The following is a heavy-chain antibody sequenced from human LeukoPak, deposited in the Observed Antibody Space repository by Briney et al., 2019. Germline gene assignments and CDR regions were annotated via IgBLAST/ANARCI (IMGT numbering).Heavy chain of an antibody. CDR2: IHSGGGT. V-gene: IGHV3-66*01. CDR1: GFTFSKYW. D-gene: IGHD2-15*01. J-gene: IGHJ4*02. Sequence: GGSLRLSCAASGFTFSKYWMTWVRQAPGKGLEWVSVIHSGGGTYYADSVKGRFTISRDNFKNTLYLQMNSLRAEDTAVYFCAVVAATPGVTDCWGQGTLVTVSS. CDR3: AVVAATPGVTDC.